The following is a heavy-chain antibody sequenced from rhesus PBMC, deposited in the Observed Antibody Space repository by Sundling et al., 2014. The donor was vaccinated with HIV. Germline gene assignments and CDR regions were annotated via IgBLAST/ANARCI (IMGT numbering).Heavy chain of an antibody. CDR3: ARTRQLQLGIDY. CDR2: IYGNSATT. Sequence: QVKLQQWGEGLLKPSETLSLTCAVYGASISGYYYWSWIRQPPGKGLEWIVYIYGNSATTDYNPSLKNRVTISKDTSKNQFSLKLSSVTAADTALYYCARTRQLQLGIDYWGQGVLVTVSS. CDR1: GASISGYYY. J-gene: IGHJ4*01. D-gene: IGHD1-44*01. V-gene: IGHV4-73*01.